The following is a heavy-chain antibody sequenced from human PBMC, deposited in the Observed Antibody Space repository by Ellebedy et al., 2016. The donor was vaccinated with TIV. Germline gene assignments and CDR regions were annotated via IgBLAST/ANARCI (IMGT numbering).Heavy chain of an antibody. Sequence: GGSLRLXCAASGFTFSNYSMHWVRQAPGKGLEWVAVIPYDGSNERYGDSVKGRFTISRDNSKNTLYLQMNNLRPEDTAVYYCAKNRQFYANFATLDYWGQGILVTVSS. CDR1: GFTFSNYS. D-gene: IGHD2/OR15-2a*01. V-gene: IGHV3-30*18. J-gene: IGHJ4*02. CDR2: IPYDGSNE. CDR3: AKNRQFYANFATLDY.